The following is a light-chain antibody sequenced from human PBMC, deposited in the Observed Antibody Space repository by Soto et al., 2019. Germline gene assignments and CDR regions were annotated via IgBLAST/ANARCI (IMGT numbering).Light chain of an antibody. J-gene: IGLJ2*01. Sequence: QPVLTQPPSASGTPGQRVAISCSGSSSNIGSNYVYWYQKLPGTAPKLLIYRNNQRPSGVPDRFSGSKSGTSASLAISGLRSEDEADYYCAVWDDSLGGLEVFGGGTKLTVL. CDR3: AVWDDSLGGLEV. CDR2: RNN. CDR1: SSNIGSNY. V-gene: IGLV1-47*01.